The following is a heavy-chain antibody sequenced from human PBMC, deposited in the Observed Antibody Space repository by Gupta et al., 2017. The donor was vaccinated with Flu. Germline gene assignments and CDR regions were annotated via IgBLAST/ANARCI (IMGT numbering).Heavy chain of an antibody. J-gene: IGHJ4*02. CDR3: ARSRSHAGYFFDY. CDR1: GGPISTSGYY. CDR2: IYYNGNT. Sequence: SGGPISTSGYYWSWIRQHPGKGLEWLGYIYYNGNTYTNPSLRSRGAISVDTSKNLLLLKLTSVTAADTAVYYCARSRSHAGYFFDYWGQGTLVTVSS. V-gene: IGHV4-31*02.